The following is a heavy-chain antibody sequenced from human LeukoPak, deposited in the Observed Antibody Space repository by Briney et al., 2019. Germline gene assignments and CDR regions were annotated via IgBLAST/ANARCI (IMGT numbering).Heavy chain of an antibody. V-gene: IGHV3-23*01. J-gene: IGHJ1*01. CDR2: ISGSGGST. CDR3: AKGPLSFGELTVKYLQD. Sequence: GGSLRLSCSAARFKFSGYAMSWVRQAPGKGLEWVSVISGSGGSTFYADAVKGRFTISRDNSKNTLFLQMHSLSVEDTAVYLCAKGPLSFGELTVKYLQDWGQGTLVTVSS. CDR1: RFKFSGYA. D-gene: IGHD3-10*01.